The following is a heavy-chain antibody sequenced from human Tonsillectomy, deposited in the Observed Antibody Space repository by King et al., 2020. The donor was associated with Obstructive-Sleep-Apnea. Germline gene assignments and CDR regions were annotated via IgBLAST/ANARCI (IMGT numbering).Heavy chain of an antibody. CDR2: IYWDDDK. CDR3: AHSRFSSSLWGMDV. CDR1: GFSLSSSGVG. Sequence: ITLKESGPTLVKPTQTRTLTCTFSGFSLSSSGVGVGWIRQPPGKALEWLALIYWDDDKRYTPALKSRVTITKDTPKNQVVLTMTNKDPVDTATYYCAHSRFSSSLWGMDVWGQGTTVTVSS. V-gene: IGHV2-5*02. D-gene: IGHD6-13*01. J-gene: IGHJ6*02.